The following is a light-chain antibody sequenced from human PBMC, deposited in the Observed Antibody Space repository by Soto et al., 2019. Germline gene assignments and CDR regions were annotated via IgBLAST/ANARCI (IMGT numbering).Light chain of an antibody. Sequence: EIVLTQSPATLSLSPGDRATLSCRASQSVSSYLAWYQQKPGQAPRLLIYDASNRATGIPARFSGSGSGTDFTLTITPPEPEVFAVYYCQQRSNWPSTFGGGTKVEIK. CDR3: QQRSNWPST. V-gene: IGKV3-11*01. J-gene: IGKJ4*01. CDR1: QSVSSY. CDR2: DAS.